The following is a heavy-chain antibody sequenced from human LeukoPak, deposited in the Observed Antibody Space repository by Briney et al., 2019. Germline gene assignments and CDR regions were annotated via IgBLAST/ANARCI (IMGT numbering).Heavy chain of an antibody. V-gene: IGHV3-21*01. D-gene: IGHD3-10*01. CDR2: ISSSGAYM. J-gene: IGHJ4*02. CDR3: AKAGDSGSYYVPFDY. CDR1: GFSFSSYN. Sequence: PGGSLRLSCAASGFSFSSYNMNWVRQAPGKGLEWVSSISSSGAYMYYADSVKGRFTISRDNAKSSLYLQVNILRAEDTAVYCCAKAGDSGSYYVPFDYWGQGTLVTVSS.